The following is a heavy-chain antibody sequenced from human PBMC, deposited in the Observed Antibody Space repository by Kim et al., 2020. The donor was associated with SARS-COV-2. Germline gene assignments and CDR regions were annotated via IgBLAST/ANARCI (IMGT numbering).Heavy chain of an antibody. Sequence: ASVKVSCKTSGFTFTSYGFTWVRQAPGQGLEWMGWISAFNGNTNYAQKFQGRVTMTTDTSTSTVYMELRSLRSDDTAVYYCAREGGPVLRFFDWLGFFDYWGQGTLVTVSS. CDR3: AREGGPVLRFFDWLGFFDY. J-gene: IGHJ4*02. CDR2: ISAFNGNT. CDR1: GFTFTSYG. D-gene: IGHD3-9*01. V-gene: IGHV1-18*01.